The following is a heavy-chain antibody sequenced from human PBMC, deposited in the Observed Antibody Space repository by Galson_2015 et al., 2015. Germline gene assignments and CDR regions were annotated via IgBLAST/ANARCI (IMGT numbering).Heavy chain of an antibody. D-gene: IGHD1-14*01. CDR1: GFTFSTYG. J-gene: IGHJ4*02. Sequence: SLRLSCAASGFTFSTYGMHWGRQAPGKGLEWVAVISYDGSDKYYADSVKGRFTISRDNSKNTLYLQMSSLRADDTAVYYCARDRAGVPEIEYWGQGTLVTVSS. CDR3: ARDRAGVPEIEY. CDR2: ISYDGSDK. V-gene: IGHV3-30*03.